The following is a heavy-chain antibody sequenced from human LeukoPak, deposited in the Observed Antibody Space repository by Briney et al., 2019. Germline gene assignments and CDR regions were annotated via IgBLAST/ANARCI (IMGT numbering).Heavy chain of an antibody. CDR2: INPSGGST. V-gene: IGHV1-46*01. CDR3: ARSLHDYGGNFQEYYFDY. D-gene: IGHD4-23*01. J-gene: IGHJ4*02. CDR1: GYTFTSYY. Sequence: ASVKVSCKASGYTFTSYYMHWVRQAPGQGLEWMGIINPSGGSTSYAQKFQGRVTMTRDTSTSTVYMELSSLRSEDTAVYYCARSLHDYGGNFQEYYFDYWGQGTLVTVSS.